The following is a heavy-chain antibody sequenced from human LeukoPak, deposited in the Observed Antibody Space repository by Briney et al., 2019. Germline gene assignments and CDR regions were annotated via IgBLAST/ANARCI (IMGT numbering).Heavy chain of an antibody. D-gene: IGHD3-22*01. CDR3: ARSGLSGFGDAFDI. J-gene: IGHJ3*02. CDR2: IYYSGST. V-gene: IGHV4-61*05. CDR1: GGSISGSSYF. Sequence: SETLSLTCTVSGGSISGSSYFWGWIRQPPGKGLEWIGYIYYSGSTNYNPSLKRRVTISVDTSKNQFSLKLSSVTAADTAVYYCARSGLSGFGDAFDIWGQGTMVTVSS.